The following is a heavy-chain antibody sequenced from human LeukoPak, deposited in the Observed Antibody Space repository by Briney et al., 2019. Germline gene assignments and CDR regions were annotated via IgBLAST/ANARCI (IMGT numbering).Heavy chain of an antibody. D-gene: IGHD5-18*01. CDR3: ARHSFGHFFDN. Sequence: KPSETLSLTCTVSGDSISSYYWSWIRQPPGKGLEWIGYIYYSGHTNYNPSLKSRVTISLDTSKSQFSLKLSSMTAADTAVYYCARHSFGHFFDNWGQGTLVTVSS. V-gene: IGHV4-59*01. J-gene: IGHJ4*02. CDR2: IYYSGHT. CDR1: GDSISSYY.